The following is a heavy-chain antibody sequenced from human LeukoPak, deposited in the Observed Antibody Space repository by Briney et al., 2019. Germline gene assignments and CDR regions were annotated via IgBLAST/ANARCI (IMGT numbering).Heavy chain of an antibody. D-gene: IGHD4-17*01. Sequence: GGSLRLSCAASEFTFSSYWMSWVRQAPGKGLEWVANIKQDGGQIYYLESVKGRFTVSRDNARNSLYLQMNSLRAEDTAVYYCARLGARQMLEYWGQGTLVTVSS. CDR1: EFTFSSYW. CDR3: ARLGARQMLEY. J-gene: IGHJ4*02. CDR2: IKQDGGQI. V-gene: IGHV3-7*01.